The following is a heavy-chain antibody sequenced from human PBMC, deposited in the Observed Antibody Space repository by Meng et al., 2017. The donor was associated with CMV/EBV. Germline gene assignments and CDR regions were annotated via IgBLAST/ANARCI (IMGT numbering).Heavy chain of an antibody. CDR2: IYYSGST. CDR3: ARQVSWFDP. Sequence: SVACTGSGGTISSSSCYWGWIRKPPGKGLEWIGSIYYSGSTYYNPSLKSRVTISVDTSKNQFSLKLSSVTAADTAVYYCARQVSWFDPWGQGTLVTVSS. CDR1: GGTISSSSCY. J-gene: IGHJ5*02. V-gene: IGHV4-39*01.